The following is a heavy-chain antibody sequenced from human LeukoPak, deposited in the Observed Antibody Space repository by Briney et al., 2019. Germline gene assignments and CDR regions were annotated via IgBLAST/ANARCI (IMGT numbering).Heavy chain of an antibody. CDR2: IYSGGST. Sequence: GGSLRLSCAASGFTVSSNYMSWVRQAPGKGLEWVSVIYSGGSTYYADSVKGRFTISRDNSKNTLYLQMNSLRAEDTAVYYCARVAGYSSSWPYYFDYWGQGTLVTVSS. CDR1: GFTVSSNY. J-gene: IGHJ4*02. D-gene: IGHD6-13*01. CDR3: ARVAGYSSSWPYYFDY. V-gene: IGHV3-53*01.